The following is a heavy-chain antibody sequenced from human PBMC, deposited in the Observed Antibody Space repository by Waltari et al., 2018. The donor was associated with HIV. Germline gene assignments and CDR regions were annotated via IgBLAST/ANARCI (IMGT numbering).Heavy chain of an antibody. CDR2: ISYDGSDE. V-gene: IGHV3-30*08. Sequence: QVQLVDAGGGVVQLGTCLMLMCAASALVVRTYPVRWVRQAPGEGLEWVALISYDGSDESYSDSVKGRFTISRDNSKNTLYLQMNSLRAEDTAVYYCARAPPYSTRWFYDAFDIWGQGTMVTVSS. J-gene: IGHJ3*02. D-gene: IGHD6-13*01. CDR3: ARAPPYSTRWFYDAFDI. CDR1: ALVVRTYP.